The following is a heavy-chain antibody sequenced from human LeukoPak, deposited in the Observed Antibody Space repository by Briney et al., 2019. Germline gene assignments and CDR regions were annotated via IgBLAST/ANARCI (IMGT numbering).Heavy chain of an antibody. D-gene: IGHD6-19*01. Sequence: ASVKVSCKASGYTLTSYCIRWVRQAPGQGLEWRGWISTYTGNTNYAQKLHRRVTMTTDTSTRTAYMELSSLRSDDTAVYYCARSDYIAVAGYFDYWGQGTLVTVSS. CDR1: GYTLTSYC. V-gene: IGHV1-18*01. CDR2: ISTYTGNT. CDR3: ARSDYIAVAGYFDY. J-gene: IGHJ4*02.